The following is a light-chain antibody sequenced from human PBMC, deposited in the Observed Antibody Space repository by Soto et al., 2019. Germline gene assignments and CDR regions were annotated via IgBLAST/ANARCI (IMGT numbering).Light chain of an antibody. CDR3: QQRSNWPLT. Sequence: EIVLTQSPATLSVSPGERATLSCRASQSVNRNLAWYRQKPGQAPRLLIYDASNMATGIPARFSGSGSGTDFTLTISSLEHADFAVYYCQQRSNWPLTFGGGTKVEIK. CDR1: QSVNRN. J-gene: IGKJ4*01. V-gene: IGKV3-11*01. CDR2: DAS.